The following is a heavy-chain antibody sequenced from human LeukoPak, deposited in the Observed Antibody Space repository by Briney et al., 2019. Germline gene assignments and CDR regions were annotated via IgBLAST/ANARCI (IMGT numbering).Heavy chain of an antibody. CDR3: ARDSSGYQ. J-gene: IGHJ4*02. Sequence: GGALRLSCAASGFTFIIYWMSWLREAPGKGLERVANIKEDGSEKYYGDSVKGPFTISRDNAKNSLYLEMNSLRVEDTAVYYCARDSSGYQWGQGNLVTVSS. V-gene: IGHV3-7*01. D-gene: IGHD3-22*01. CDR2: IKEDGSEK. CDR1: GFTFIIYW.